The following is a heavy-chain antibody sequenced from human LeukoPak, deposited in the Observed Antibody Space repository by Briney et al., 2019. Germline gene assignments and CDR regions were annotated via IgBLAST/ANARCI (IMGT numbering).Heavy chain of an antibody. Sequence: SETLSLTCTVSGGSISSSSYYWSWIRQPPGKGLEWIGSIYDSGNTYYNPSLKSRVSISIDTSKNQFSLKLTSVTAADTAVYYCASLITIFGVLITYFDYWGQGTLVTVSS. CDR2: IYDSGNT. J-gene: IGHJ4*02. CDR3: ASLITIFGVLITYFDY. D-gene: IGHD3-3*01. CDR1: GGSISSSSYY. V-gene: IGHV4-39*01.